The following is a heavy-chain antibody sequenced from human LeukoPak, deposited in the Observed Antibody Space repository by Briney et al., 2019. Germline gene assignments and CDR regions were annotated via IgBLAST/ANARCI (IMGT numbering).Heavy chain of an antibody. D-gene: IGHD5-18*01. CDR3: ARTTEGGYTYNYFYYYYMDV. CDR1: GGSINSYY. Sequence: SETLSLTCTVSGGSINSYYWSWIRQPPGKGLEWIGYIYYSGSTNYNPSLKSRISISVDTSKNQFSLKLSSVTAADTAVYYCARTTEGGYTYNYFYYYYMDVWGKGTTVTISS. J-gene: IGHJ6*03. V-gene: IGHV4-59*01. CDR2: IYYSGST.